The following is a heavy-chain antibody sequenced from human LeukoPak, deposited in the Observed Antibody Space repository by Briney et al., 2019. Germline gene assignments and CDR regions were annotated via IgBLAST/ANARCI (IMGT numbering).Heavy chain of an antibody. Sequence: SETLSLTCTVSGGSISSGSYYWTWIRQPPGKGLEWIGEINHSGSTNYNPSLKSRVSISVETSKNQFSLNLDSVTAADTAVYYCARGPSIRYYDGSSYYYFDYWGQGTLVTAST. CDR1: GGSISSGSYY. D-gene: IGHD3-22*01. CDR3: ARGPSIRYYDGSSYYYFDY. V-gene: IGHV4-39*07. J-gene: IGHJ4*02. CDR2: INHSGST.